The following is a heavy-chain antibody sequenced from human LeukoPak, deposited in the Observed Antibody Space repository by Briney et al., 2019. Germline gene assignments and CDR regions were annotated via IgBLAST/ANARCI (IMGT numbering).Heavy chain of an antibody. V-gene: IGHV3-23*01. CDR1: GFTFSSYA. D-gene: IGHD6-19*01. Sequence: GGSLRLSCAVSGFTFSSYAMSWVRQAPGKGLEWVSAISGSGGSTYYADSVKGRFTISRDNSKNTLYLQMNSLRAEDTAVYYCANSGIAVAGTYWGQGTLVTVSS. J-gene: IGHJ4*02. CDR3: ANSGIAVAGTY. CDR2: ISGSGGST.